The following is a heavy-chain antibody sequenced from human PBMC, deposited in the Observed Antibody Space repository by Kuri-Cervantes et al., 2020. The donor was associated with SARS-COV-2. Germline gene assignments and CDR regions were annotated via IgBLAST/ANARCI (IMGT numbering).Heavy chain of an antibody. D-gene: IGHD7-27*01. J-gene: IGHJ5*02. V-gene: IGHV3-30*02. Sequence: GESLKISCATSGFTFTNFGMHWVRQAPGKGLEWVAFIRYDGSNKYYADSVKGRFTISRDNSKNTLYLQMNSLRAEDTAVYYCARNWVSSHTNNWFDPWGQGTLVTVSS. CDR2: IRYDGSNK. CDR3: ARNWVSSHTNNWFDP. CDR1: GFTFTNFG.